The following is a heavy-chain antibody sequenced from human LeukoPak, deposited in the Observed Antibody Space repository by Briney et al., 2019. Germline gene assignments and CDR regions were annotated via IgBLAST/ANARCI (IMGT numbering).Heavy chain of an antibody. J-gene: IGHJ4*02. CDR2: INTDGSDA. CDR3: ARRGEDGFGYRY. Sequence: GGSLRLSCVVSGSTFSNYWMHWVRQAPGKGLVWVSRINTDGSDASYVDSVRGRFTVSRDNAKNTLYLQMNSLRSEDTAVYYCARRGEDGFGYRYWGQGTLVTVSS. V-gene: IGHV3-74*01. D-gene: IGHD5-12*01. CDR1: GSTFSNYW.